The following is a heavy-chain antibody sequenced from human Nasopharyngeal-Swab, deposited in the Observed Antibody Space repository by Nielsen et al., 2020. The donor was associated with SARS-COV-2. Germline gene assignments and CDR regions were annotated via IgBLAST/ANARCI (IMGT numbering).Heavy chain of an antibody. CDR2: ISWNSGSI. CDR3: AKSPVGPMVRGVIGAFDI. J-gene: IGHJ3*02. D-gene: IGHD3-10*01. V-gene: IGHV3-9*01. CDR1: GFTFDDYA. Sequence: GGSLRLSCAVSGFTFDDYAMHWVRQAPGKGLEWVSGISWNSGSIGYADSVKGRFTISRDNAKNSLYLQMNSLRAEDTALYYCAKSPVGPMVRGVIGAFDIWGQGTMVTVSS.